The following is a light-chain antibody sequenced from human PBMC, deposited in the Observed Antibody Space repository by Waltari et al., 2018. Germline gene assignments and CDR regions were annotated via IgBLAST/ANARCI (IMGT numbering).Light chain of an antibody. J-gene: IGLJ3*02. Sequence: QLVVTQSPSASASLGASVKLTCTLSSGHTSHVIAWLPQHPERGPRYLMKVNSDGSHSRGAEIPDRFSGSSSGAERYLTISNLQSEDEADYYCQTGGHGTWVFGGGTKLTVL. CDR2: VNSDGSH. CDR1: SGHTSHV. V-gene: IGLV4-69*01. CDR3: QTGGHGTWV.